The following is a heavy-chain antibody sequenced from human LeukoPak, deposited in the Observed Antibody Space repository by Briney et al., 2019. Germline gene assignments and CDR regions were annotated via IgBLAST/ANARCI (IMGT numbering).Heavy chain of an antibody. V-gene: IGHV3-49*03. CDR3: TTGLSLVATIREVDY. CDR1: GFTFGDYA. CDR2: IRSKAYGGTT. Sequence: PGGSLRLSCTASGFTFGDYAMSWFRQAPGKGLEWVGFIRSKAYGGTTEYAASVKGRFTISRDDSKSIAYLQMNSLKTKDTAVYYCTTGLSLVATIREVDYWGQGTLVTVSS. D-gene: IGHD5-12*01. J-gene: IGHJ4*02.